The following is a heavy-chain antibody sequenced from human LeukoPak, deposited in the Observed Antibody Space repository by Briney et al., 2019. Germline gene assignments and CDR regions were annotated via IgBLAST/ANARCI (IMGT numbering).Heavy chain of an antibody. V-gene: IGHV3-23*01. CDR3: AKGLTMVRGVIPADY. J-gene: IGHJ4*02. CDR2: ISDSGGST. D-gene: IGHD3-10*01. CDR1: GFTFSSYA. Sequence: PGGSLRLSRAASGFTFSSYAMSWVRQAPGKGLEWVSAISDSGGSTYYADSVKGRFTISRDNSKNTLYLQMNSLRAEDTAVYYCAKGLTMVRGVIPADYWGQGTLVTVSS.